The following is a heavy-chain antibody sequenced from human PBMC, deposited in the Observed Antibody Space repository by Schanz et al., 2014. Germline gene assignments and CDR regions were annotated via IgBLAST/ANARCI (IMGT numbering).Heavy chain of an antibody. J-gene: IGHJ4*02. V-gene: IGHV3-11*01. CDR3: ARIGGSVFDY. D-gene: IGHD3-10*01. CDR2: ISGSSRTI. Sequence: VQLVQSGGGLVQPGGSLRLSCAASGFPFSDYFMAWIRQPPGRGLEWVSYISGSSRTIYYADSVKGRFTISRDNSKNSLYLQMNSLRAEDTAVYYCARIGGSVFDYWAQGTLVTVSS. CDR1: GFPFSDYF.